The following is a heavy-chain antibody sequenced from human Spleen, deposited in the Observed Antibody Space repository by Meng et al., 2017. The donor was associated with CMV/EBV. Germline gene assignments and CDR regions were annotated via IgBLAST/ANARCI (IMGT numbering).Heavy chain of an antibody. CDR2: IYWDDDK. D-gene: IGHD3-10*01. CDR3: AHRRQPGGYFDY. Sequence: QITLKESGPTLVTPTQTFTLTCPFSGFSLSTSGVGVGWIRQPPGKALEWLALIYWDDDKRYSPSLKSRLTITKDTSKNQVVLTMTNMDPVDTATYYCAHRRQPGGYFDYWGQGTLVTVSS. J-gene: IGHJ4*02. V-gene: IGHV2-5*02. CDR1: GFSLSTSGVG.